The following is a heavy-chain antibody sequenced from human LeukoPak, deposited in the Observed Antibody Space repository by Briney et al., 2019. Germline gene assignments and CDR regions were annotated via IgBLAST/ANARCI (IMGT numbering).Heavy chain of an antibody. V-gene: IGHV4-59*01. CDR2: IYHSGNT. Sequence: ETLSLTCNVSDGSISSSHWSWIRQSPGKGLEWIGYIYHSGNTNYNPSLKSRLTLSVDTSKNQFSLKLSSVTAADTAVYYCARLWFGESWFDPWSQGTLVTVSS. CDR3: ARLWFGESWFDP. CDR1: DGSISSSH. J-gene: IGHJ5*02. D-gene: IGHD3-10*01.